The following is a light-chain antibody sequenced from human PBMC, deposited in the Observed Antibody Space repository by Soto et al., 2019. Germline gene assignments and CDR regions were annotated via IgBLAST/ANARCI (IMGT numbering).Light chain of an antibody. V-gene: IGLV1-51*01. CDR1: SSNIGNNY. J-gene: IGLJ2*01. CDR2: DNN. CDR3: GTWDSSLSAAGV. Sequence: QSVLTQPPSVSAAPGQKVTISSSGSSSNIGNNYVSWYQQLPGTAPKLLIYDNNKRPSGIPDRFSGSKSGTSATLGITGLQTGDEADYYCGTWDSSLSAAGVFGGGTKLTVL.